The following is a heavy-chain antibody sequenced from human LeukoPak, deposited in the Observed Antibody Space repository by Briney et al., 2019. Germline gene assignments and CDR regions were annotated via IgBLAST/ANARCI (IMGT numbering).Heavy chain of an antibody. J-gene: IGHJ4*02. CDR2: IIPIFGTA. D-gene: IGHD2-2*01. V-gene: IGHV1-69*05. CDR3: ARVKDVVVPAATYYFDY. Sequence: GASVNVSCKASGGTFSSYAISWVRQAAGQGLERMGGIIPIFGTANYAQKFQGRVTITTDESTSTAYMELSSLRSEDTAVYYCARVKDVVVPAATYYFDYWGQGTLVTVSS. CDR1: GGTFSSYA.